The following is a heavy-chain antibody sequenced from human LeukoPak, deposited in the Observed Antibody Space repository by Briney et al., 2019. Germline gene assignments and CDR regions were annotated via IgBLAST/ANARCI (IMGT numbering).Heavy chain of an antibody. CDR1: GFTFSSYA. CDR2: ISGSGGST. Sequence: GGSLRLSCAASGFTFSSYAMSWVRQAPGKGLEWVSAISGSGGSTYYADSVKGRFTISRDNSKNTLYLQLNSLRAEDTAVYYCAKDIGRIQLWVGVFDYWGQGTLVTVSS. CDR3: AKDIGRIQLWVGVFDY. D-gene: IGHD5-18*01. J-gene: IGHJ4*02. V-gene: IGHV3-23*01.